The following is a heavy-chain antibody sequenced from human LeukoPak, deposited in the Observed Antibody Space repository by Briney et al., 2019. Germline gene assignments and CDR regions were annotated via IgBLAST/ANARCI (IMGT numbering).Heavy chain of an antibody. Sequence: SETLSLTCTVSGGTISSYYWNWIRQPPGKGLEWIGYIHYSGSTKYNPSLKSRVTISVDTSKNQFSLKLGSVTAADTAVYYCARWYSSGWAFDYWGQGTRVTVSS. CDR1: GGTISSYY. CDR3: ARWYSSGWAFDY. CDR2: IHYSGST. V-gene: IGHV4-59*08. D-gene: IGHD6-19*01. J-gene: IGHJ4*02.